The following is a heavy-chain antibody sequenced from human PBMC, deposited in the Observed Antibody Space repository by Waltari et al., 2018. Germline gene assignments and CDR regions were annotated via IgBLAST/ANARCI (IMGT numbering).Heavy chain of an antibody. CDR3: ARPNGYNHLGYFQH. J-gene: IGHJ1*01. D-gene: IGHD2-8*01. CDR1: GSTFSSND. V-gene: IGHV1-69*01. CDR2: IIPIFGTA. Sequence: QEQLVQYGAEVKKPRSSVKVTCKASGSTFSSNDISRVRKTPGQGLEWMGGIIPIFGTANYAQKFQGRVTITADESTSTAYMELSSLRSEDTAVYYCARPNGYNHLGYFQHWGQGTLVTVSS.